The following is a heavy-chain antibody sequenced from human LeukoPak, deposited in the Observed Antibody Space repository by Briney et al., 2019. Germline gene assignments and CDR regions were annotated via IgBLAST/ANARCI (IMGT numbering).Heavy chain of an antibody. Sequence: GGSLRLSCAASGFTFSSYGMSWVRQAPGKGLEWVSAISGSGGSTYYADSVKGRFTISRDNSKNTLYLQMNSLRAEDTAVYYCAKVSPYYYDSSGYSNFDYWGQGTLVTVSS. CDR1: GFTFSSYG. CDR2: ISGSGGST. V-gene: IGHV3-23*01. CDR3: AKVSPYYYDSSGYSNFDY. D-gene: IGHD3-22*01. J-gene: IGHJ4*02.